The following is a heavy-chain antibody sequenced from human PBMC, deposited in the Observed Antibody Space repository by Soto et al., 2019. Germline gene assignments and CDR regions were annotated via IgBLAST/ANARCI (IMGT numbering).Heavy chain of an antibody. D-gene: IGHD3-9*01. CDR3: VKNSGWLNT. Sequence: QLLQSGGGLVQPGGSLTLSCAASGFTFGTTDMSWVRQAPGEGLEWVSTIDGSGGITYYADSVKGRFTISRDNSRNTLYLQMNSLRGDDTALYYGVKNSGWLNTWGQGALSPSPQ. V-gene: IGHV3-23*01. J-gene: IGHJ5*02. CDR1: GFTFGTTD. CDR2: IDGSGGIT.